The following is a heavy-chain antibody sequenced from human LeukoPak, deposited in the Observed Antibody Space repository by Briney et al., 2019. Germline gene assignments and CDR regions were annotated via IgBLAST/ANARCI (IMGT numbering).Heavy chain of an antibody. Sequence: GGSLRLSCAASGFTFSSYAMSWVRQAPGKGLEWVSAISGSGGSTYYADSVKGRSTISRDNSKNTLYLQMNSLRAEDTAVYYCANGKYSSSWIYWGQGTLVTVSS. V-gene: IGHV3-23*01. CDR3: ANGKYSSSWIY. J-gene: IGHJ4*02. CDR1: GFTFSSYA. CDR2: ISGSGGST. D-gene: IGHD6-13*01.